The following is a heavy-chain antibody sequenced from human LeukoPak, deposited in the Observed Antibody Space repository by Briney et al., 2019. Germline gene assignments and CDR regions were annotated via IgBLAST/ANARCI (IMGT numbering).Heavy chain of an antibody. V-gene: IGHV4-39*01. J-gene: IGHJ4*02. CDR2: IYYSEST. Sequence: SETLSLTCTVSGVSISSSNYYWAWIRQPPGKGLEWIGSIYYSESTYYNPSLKSRVTISADTSKNQFSLKLSSVTAADTAVYYCATRTYYGGKAIFDYWGQGTLVTVSS. D-gene: IGHD4-23*01. CDR1: GVSISSSNYY. CDR3: ATRTYYGGKAIFDY.